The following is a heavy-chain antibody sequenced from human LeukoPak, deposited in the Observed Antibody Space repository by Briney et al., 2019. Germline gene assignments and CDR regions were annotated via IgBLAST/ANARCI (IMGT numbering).Heavy chain of an antibody. CDR2: ISGSGGST. V-gene: IGHV3-23*01. Sequence: QPGGSLRLSCAASGFTFSSYSMNWVRQAPGKGLEWVSAISGSGGSTYYADSVKGRFTISRDNSENTLYLQMNSLRAEDTAVYYCAKSRDCSGGSCYHPDYWGQGTLVTVSS. D-gene: IGHD2-15*01. CDR3: AKSRDCSGGSCYHPDY. J-gene: IGHJ4*02. CDR1: GFTFSSYS.